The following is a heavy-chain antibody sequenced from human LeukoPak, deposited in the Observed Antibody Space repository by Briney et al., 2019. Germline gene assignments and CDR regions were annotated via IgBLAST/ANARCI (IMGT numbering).Heavy chain of an antibody. CDR2: IIPIFGTA. D-gene: IGHD1-14*01. CDR1: GGTFSIYA. J-gene: IGHJ4*02. V-gene: IGHV1-69*13. CDR3: ARETGGMWQPADY. Sequence: SVKVSCRASGGTFSIYAISWVRQAPGQGREWMGGIIPIFGTANCAQKFQGRVTITADESTSTAYMELSSLRSEDTAVYYCARETGGMWQPADYWGQGTLVTVSS.